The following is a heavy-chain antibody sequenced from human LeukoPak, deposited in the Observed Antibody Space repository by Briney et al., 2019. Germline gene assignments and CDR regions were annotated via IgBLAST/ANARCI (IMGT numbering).Heavy chain of an antibody. V-gene: IGHV4-59*01. CDR3: ARGKRWLQSPFDY. Sequence: SETLSLTCTVCGGAISSYYWSWIRQPPGKGLHGIGYIQYSGSSNYNSSLKSRVTISVETSQNHFSLKVSSVTAAATAVYYCARGKRWLQSPFDYWGQGTLVTVSS. CDR1: GGAISSYY. J-gene: IGHJ4*02. D-gene: IGHD5-24*01. CDR2: IQYSGSS.